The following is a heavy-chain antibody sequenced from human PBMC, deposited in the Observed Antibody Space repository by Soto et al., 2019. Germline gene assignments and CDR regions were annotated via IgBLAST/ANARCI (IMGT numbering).Heavy chain of an antibody. CDR1: GFTVSSNY. CDR2: IYSGGST. CDR3: ARAIAALIFDY. V-gene: IGHV3-53*02. Sequence: EVQLVETGGGLIQPGGSLRLSCAASGFTVSSNYMSWVRQAPGKGLEWVSVIYSGGSTYYADSVKGRFTISRDNSKNTLYLQMNSLRAEDTAVYYCARAIAALIFDYWGQGTLVTVSS. J-gene: IGHJ4*02. D-gene: IGHD6-6*01.